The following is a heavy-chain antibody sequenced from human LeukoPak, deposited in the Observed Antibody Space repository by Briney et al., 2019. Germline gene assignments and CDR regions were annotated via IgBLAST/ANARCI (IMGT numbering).Heavy chain of an antibody. CDR2: INPNSGGT. Sequence: ASVKVSCKASGYTVTGYYMHWVRQAPGQGLEWKGWINPNSGGTNYAQKFQGRVTMTRDTSISTAYMELSRLRSDDTAVYYCARDYGSLGWWGYRALFDYWGQGTLVTVSS. V-gene: IGHV1-2*02. J-gene: IGHJ4*02. D-gene: IGHD2-15*01. CDR1: GYTVTGYY. CDR3: ARDYGSLGWWGYRALFDY.